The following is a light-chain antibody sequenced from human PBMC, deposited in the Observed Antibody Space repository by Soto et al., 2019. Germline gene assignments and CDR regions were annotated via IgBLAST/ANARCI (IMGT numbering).Light chain of an antibody. Sequence: QSALTQAASVSGSPGQSITISCTGTSSDVGSFTLVSWYQQHPGKAPKLMIYEGSKRPSGVSNRFSGSKSGNTASLTISGLQAEDEGDYYCCSYAGSSTAVFGGGTKLTVL. CDR2: EGS. CDR3: CSYAGSSTAV. J-gene: IGLJ3*02. V-gene: IGLV2-23*01. CDR1: SSDVGSFTL.